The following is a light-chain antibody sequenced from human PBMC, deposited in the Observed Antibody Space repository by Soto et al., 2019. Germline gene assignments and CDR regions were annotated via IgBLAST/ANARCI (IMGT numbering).Light chain of an antibody. V-gene: IGKV3-20*01. J-gene: IGKJ5*01. CDR2: GAS. CDR1: QSVSSSY. Sequence: EIVLTQSPDTLSLSPGERATLSCRASQSVSSSYLAWYQHKPGQAPRLLIYGASSRATGIPNRFSGSGSGTDFTLTISRLEPEDFAVYYCQQDGSSPQTFGQGTRLEIK. CDR3: QQDGSSPQT.